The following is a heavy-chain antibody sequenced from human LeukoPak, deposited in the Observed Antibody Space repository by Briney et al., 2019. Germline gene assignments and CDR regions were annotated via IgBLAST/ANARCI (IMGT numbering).Heavy chain of an antibody. V-gene: IGHV3-23*01. CDR2: ISGSGGST. CDR1: GFTFSSYA. J-gene: IGHJ4*02. Sequence: GGSLRLSCAASGFTFSSYAMSWVRQAPGNGLEWFSAISGSGGSTYYADSVNGRFTISRDNSENTLYLQMNSLRAEDTDVYYCANQYYGSGRCWGQGTLVTASS. D-gene: IGHD3-10*01. CDR3: ANQYYGSGRC.